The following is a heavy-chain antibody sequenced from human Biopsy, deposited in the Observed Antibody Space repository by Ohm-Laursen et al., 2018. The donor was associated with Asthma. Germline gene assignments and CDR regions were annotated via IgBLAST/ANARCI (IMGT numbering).Heavy chain of an antibody. CDR3: ARVVSYGDIYFGIDV. CDR1: GGYIGSRDYH. Sequence: SHTLSFTCRGSGGYIGSRDYHRAWIRQAPGRGLEWNGFVFWSGSTHYSRSLERRVSISIDTATNEFSMKLGSVTPADTAVYFCARVVSYGDIYFGIDVWGPGNTVVVS. J-gene: IGHJ6*02. D-gene: IGHD4-17*01. V-gene: IGHV4-30-4*01. CDR2: VFWSGST.